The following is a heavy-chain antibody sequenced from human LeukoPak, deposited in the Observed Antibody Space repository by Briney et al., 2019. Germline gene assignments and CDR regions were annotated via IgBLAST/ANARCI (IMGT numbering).Heavy chain of an antibody. J-gene: IGHJ5*02. CDR3: AGDGAGRKNWFDP. CDR1: GYTFTSYY. V-gene: IGHV1-46*01. Sequence: ASVKVSCKASGYTFTSYYMHWVRQAPGQGLEWMGIINPSGGSTSYAQKFQGRVTMTRDTSTSTVYMELSSLRSEDTAVYYCAGDGAGRKNWFDPWGQGTLSPSPQ. CDR2: INPSGGST.